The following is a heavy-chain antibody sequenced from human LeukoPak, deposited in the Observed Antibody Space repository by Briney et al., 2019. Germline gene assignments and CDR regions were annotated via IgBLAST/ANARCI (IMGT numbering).Heavy chain of an antibody. CDR1: GFTFSNYW. J-gene: IGHJ5*02. D-gene: IGHD3-10*01. V-gene: IGHV3-7*01. CDR3: ARVATGSYDWFDP. CDR2: IKTDGSEK. Sequence: GGSLRLSCEGSGFTFSNYWMGWVRQAPGKGLQWVANIKTDGSEKYYVDSVKGRFTISRDNSKNTLYLQMNSLRAEDTAVYFCARVATGSYDWFDPWGQGTLVTVSS.